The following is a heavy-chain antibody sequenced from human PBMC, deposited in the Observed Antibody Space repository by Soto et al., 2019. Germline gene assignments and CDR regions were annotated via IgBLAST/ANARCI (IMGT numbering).Heavy chain of an antibody. V-gene: IGHV2-5*02. CDR3: AHLTTGGFYFDY. CDR2: IYWDDGK. Sequence: QITLKESGPTLVKPTQTLTLTCTFSGFSLRTSGVGVGWIRQPPGKALEWLALIYWDDGKRYSPSVKSRLTITKDTSKNQVVLRMTNMDPVDTATYYCAHLTTGGFYFDYWGQGTLVTVSS. D-gene: IGHD4-17*01. J-gene: IGHJ4*02. CDR1: GFSLRTSGVG.